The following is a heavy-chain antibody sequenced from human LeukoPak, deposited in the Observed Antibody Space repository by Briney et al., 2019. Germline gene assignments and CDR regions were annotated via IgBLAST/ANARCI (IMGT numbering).Heavy chain of an antibody. CDR2: IYHSGST. J-gene: IGHJ5*02. D-gene: IGHD6-13*01. CDR1: GYSISSGYY. V-gene: IGHV4-38-2*02. Sequence: SETLSLTCTVSGYSISSGYYWGWIRQPPGKGLERIGSIYHSGSTYYNPSLKSRVTISVDTSKNQFSLKLSSVTAADTAVYYCARDRSSSWSAIHWFDPWGQGTLVTVSS. CDR3: ARDRSSSWSAIHWFDP.